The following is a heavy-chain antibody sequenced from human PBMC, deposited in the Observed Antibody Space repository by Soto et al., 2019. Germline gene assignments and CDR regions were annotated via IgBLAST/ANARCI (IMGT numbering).Heavy chain of an antibody. CDR2: ISYDGSNE. D-gene: IGHD3-10*01. V-gene: IGHV3-30*18. CDR3: AKDRGFYGSGTHSTIDH. J-gene: IGHJ4*02. CDR1: GFTLRSYG. Sequence: PGGSLRLSCEASGFTLRSYGMYWVRQAPGKGLEWVALISYDGSNEYYADSVKGRFTISRDNGKNTLSLQMNSLRAEDTAVYYCAKDRGFYGSGTHSTIDHWGQGTLVTVSS.